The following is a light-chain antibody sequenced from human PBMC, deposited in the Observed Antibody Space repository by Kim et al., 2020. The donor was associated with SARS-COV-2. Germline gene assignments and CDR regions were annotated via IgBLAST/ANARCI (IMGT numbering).Light chain of an antibody. CDR1: SSDVGGFNF. Sequence: QSVLTQPASVSGSPGQSITISCTGTSSDVGGFNFVSWYQQHPGKAPKLIILDVNQRPSGVSNRFSGSKSGNTASLTISGLQAEDEADYYCIAYTNINTHVFGTGTKVTVL. CDR3: IAYTNINTHV. J-gene: IGLJ1*01. V-gene: IGLV2-14*03. CDR2: DVN.